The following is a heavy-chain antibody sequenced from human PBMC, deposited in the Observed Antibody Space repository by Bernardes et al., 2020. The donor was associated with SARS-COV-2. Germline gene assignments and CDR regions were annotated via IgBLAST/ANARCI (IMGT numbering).Heavy chain of an antibody. CDR2: ISSSGTHM. J-gene: IGHJ4*02. Sequence: GGSLRLSCAASGFTFNKYGMNWVRQAPGKGPEWVSSISSSGTHMYHTDSVKGRFTISRDNAKNSLYLQMKSLRGEDTALYYCARGLGYCSGVSCYIDKWGQGTLVTVSS. D-gene: IGHD2-15*01. CDR1: GFTFNKYG. CDR3: ARGLGYCSGVSCYIDK. V-gene: IGHV3-21*01.